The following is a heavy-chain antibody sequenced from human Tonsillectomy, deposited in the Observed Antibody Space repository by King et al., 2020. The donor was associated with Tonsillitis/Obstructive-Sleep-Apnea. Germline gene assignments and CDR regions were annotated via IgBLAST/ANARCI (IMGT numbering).Heavy chain of an antibody. CDR2: IIPIFGTA. CDR3: ARGYSGYDLIDYYYYYCYMDV. D-gene: IGHD5-12*01. J-gene: IGHJ6*03. Sequence: QLVQSGAEVKKPGSSVKVSCKASGGTFSSYAISWVRQAPGQGLEWMGGIIPIFGTANYAQKFQGRVTITADESTSTAYMELSSLRSEDTAVYYGARGYSGYDLIDYYYYYCYMDVWGKGTTVTVSS. V-gene: IGHV1-69*01. CDR1: GGTFSSYA.